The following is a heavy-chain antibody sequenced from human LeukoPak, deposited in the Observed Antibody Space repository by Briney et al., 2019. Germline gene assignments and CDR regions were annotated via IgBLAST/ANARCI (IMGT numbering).Heavy chain of an antibody. CDR2: IKSKTEGGTT. D-gene: IGHD3-10*01. CDR1: GFTFSNAW. Sequence: GGSLRLSCAASGFTFSNAWMSWVRQAPGKGLEWVGRIKSKTEGGTTDYAAPVKGRFTISRDDSKNTLYLQMNSLKTEDTAVYYCTTGPMVRGIIRDWGQGTLVTVSS. CDR3: TTGPMVRGIIRD. V-gene: IGHV3-15*01. J-gene: IGHJ4*02.